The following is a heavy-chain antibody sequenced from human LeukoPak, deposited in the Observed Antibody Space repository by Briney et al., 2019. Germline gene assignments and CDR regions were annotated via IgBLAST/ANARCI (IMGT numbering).Heavy chain of an antibody. CDR3: AKALSSGFDY. V-gene: IGHV3-30*18. D-gene: IGHD6-19*01. CDR2: ISYDGSNK. CDR1: GFTFSSYG. J-gene: IGHJ4*02. Sequence: PGGSLRLSCAASGFTFSSYGMHWVRQAPGKGLEWVAVISYDGSNKYYADSVKGRFTISRDNSKNTLYLQMNGLRAEDTAVYYCAKALSSGFDYWGQGTLVTVSS.